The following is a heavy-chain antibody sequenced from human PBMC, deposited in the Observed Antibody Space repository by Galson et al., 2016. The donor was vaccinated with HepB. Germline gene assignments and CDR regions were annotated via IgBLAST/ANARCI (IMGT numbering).Heavy chain of an antibody. V-gene: IGHV4-34*01. CDR1: GGSFSGYY. Sequence: SETLSLTCAVYGGSFSGYYCSWIRQPPGEGLEWIGEINHGGSTNYNPSLKSRVTVSVDTSKNQFSLKLRSVTAADTAVYYCSRKMGSRASANDYWGQGTLVTVSS. CDR2: INHGGST. J-gene: IGHJ4*02. D-gene: IGHD6-6*01. CDR3: SRKMGSRASANDY.